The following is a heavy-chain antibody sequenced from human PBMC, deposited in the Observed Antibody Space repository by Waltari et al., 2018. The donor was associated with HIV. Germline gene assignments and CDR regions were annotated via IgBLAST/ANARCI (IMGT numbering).Heavy chain of an antibody. CDR3: ARVVASAGLRFDR. Sequence: QVQLQESGPGLVTPSETLPLTCRVSGDSVGSGTYSWSWLRQPPGKGLDWIGNIDYTVRANYIPSLKTRVTISADTSKNHLSLKLTSVTAGDTAIYYCARVVASAGLRFDRWGQGSLVTVSS. CDR1: GDSVGSGTYS. J-gene: IGHJ5*02. V-gene: IGHV4-61*03. D-gene: IGHD2-21*01. CDR2: IDYTVRA.